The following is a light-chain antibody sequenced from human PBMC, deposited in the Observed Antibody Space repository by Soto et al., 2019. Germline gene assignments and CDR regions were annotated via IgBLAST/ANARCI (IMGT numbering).Light chain of an antibody. CDR3: QQTDSYPST. J-gene: IGKJ4*01. V-gene: IGKV1-13*02. Sequence: AIQLTQSPSSLSASVGDRVTITCRASQVINSFLAWYQQKPGKAPKLLIYAASSLQTGVPSRFSGSGSATDFTLTINSLQPQDFETYYCQQTDSYPSTFGAGTKVDI. CDR1: QVINSF. CDR2: AAS.